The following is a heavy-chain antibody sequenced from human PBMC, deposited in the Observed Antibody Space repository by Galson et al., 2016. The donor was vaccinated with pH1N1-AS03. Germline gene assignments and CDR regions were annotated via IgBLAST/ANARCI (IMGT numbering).Heavy chain of an antibody. J-gene: IGHJ4*02. CDR1: GFAFSTYA. Sequence: SLRLSCAASGFAFSTYAMSWVRQAPGKGLEWVSSISGADLSTYYADSVKGRFTVSRDNSKNTLYLQMNGLRAEDTAIYYCANPRASGTPMVTRLDYWGQGILVTVSS. V-gene: IGHV3-23*01. D-gene: IGHD5-18*01. CDR3: ANPRASGTPMVTRLDY. CDR2: ISGADLST.